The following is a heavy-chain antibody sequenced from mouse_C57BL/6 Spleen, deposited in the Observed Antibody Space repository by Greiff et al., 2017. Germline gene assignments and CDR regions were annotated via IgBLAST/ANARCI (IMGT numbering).Heavy chain of an antibody. CDR1: GYSITSYY. CDR3: ARFTTVARGFDY. J-gene: IGHJ2*01. D-gene: IGHD1-1*01. V-gene: IGHV3-8*01. Sequence: EVQLVESGPGLAKPSPTLSLTCSVTGYSITSYYLNWIRKFPGNKLEYIGYISYSGSTYYNPSHNSRSSITRDTSKNQYYLQLNSVTTDDTATYYCARFTTVARGFDYWGQGTTLTVSS. CDR2: ISYSGST.